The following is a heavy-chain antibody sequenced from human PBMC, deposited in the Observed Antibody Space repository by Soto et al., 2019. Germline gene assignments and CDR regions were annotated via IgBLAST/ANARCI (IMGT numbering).Heavy chain of an antibody. CDR2: IFHTGTT. Sequence: QVQLQESGPGLAKPSQTLSLTCTVSGASLSSGGYYWTWIRQVPGKALEWIGYIFHTGTTFYNPSLKSRVAMSIEKSDNQFSLNLRSVTAADTAVYYCARGLGYDSNGRFLAAFDVWGQGTMVTVSS. J-gene: IGHJ3*01. D-gene: IGHD3-22*01. V-gene: IGHV4-31*03. CDR1: GASLSSGGYY. CDR3: ARGLGYDSNGRFLAAFDV.